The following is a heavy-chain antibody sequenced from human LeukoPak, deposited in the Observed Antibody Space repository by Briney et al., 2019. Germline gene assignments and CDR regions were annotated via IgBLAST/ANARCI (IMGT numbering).Heavy chain of an antibody. CDR1: GGFISSYY. V-gene: IGHV4-59*01. CDR3: AREGPSGIYAFEI. CDR2: IYDSGST. D-gene: IGHD1-26*01. Sequence: SETLSLTCTVSGGFISSYYWSWIRQPPGEGLEWIGYIYDSGSTNYNPSLKSRVTISVDTSKNQFSLKLRSVTATATSVYYCAREGPSGIYAFEIWGQRTMVTVSS. J-gene: IGHJ3*02.